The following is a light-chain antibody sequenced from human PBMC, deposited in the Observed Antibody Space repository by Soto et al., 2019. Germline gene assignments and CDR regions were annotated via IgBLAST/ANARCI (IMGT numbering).Light chain of an antibody. J-gene: IGKJ1*01. CDR1: QNVLTW. Sequence: DIQMTQSPSTLSASVGDRVTITCRASQNVLTWLAWYQQKTGKAPKLLIYKASSLESGVPSRFSGSGSGTEFTLTISNLQPDDFATYYCQQYKSYSPWTFGQGTKVEIK. CDR2: KAS. V-gene: IGKV1-5*03. CDR3: QQYKSYSPWT.